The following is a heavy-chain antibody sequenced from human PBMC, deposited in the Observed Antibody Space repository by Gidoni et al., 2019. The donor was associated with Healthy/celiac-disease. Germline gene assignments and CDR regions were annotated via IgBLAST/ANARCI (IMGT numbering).Heavy chain of an antibody. CDR1: GFTFSSYA. J-gene: IGHJ4*02. V-gene: IGHV3-30*04. D-gene: IGHD5-18*01. Sequence: QVQLVESGGGVVQPGRSLRLSCAASGFTFSSYAMHWVRQAPGKGLEWVEVISYDGSNKYYADSVKGRFTISRDNSKNTLYLQMNSLRAEDTAVYYCARDSRKWHSYERVFDYWGQGTLVTVSS. CDR3: ARDSRKWHSYERVFDY. CDR2: ISYDGSNK.